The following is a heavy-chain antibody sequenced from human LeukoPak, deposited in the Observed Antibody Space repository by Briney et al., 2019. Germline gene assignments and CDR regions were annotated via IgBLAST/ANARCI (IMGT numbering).Heavy chain of an antibody. Sequence: SETLSLTCTVSGGSISSSSYYWGWIRQPPGTGLEWIGSIYYSGSTYYNPSLKSRVTISVDTSKNQFSLKLSSVTAADTAVYYCARQSYGGNPYFDYWGQGTLVTVSS. CDR3: ARQSYGGNPYFDY. D-gene: IGHD4-23*01. J-gene: IGHJ4*02. CDR1: GGSISSSSYY. V-gene: IGHV4-39*01. CDR2: IYYSGST.